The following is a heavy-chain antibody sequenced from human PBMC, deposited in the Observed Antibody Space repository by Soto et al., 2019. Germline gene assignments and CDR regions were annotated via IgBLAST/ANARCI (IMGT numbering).Heavy chain of an antibody. CDR2: IYHSGST. CDR1: GGSISNDNW. V-gene: IGHV4-4*02. CDR3: ARDQGSHPGD. Sequence: QVQLRESGPGLVRPSGTLSLTCAVSGGSISNDNWWSWVRQPPGKGLEWIGEIYHSGSTNYNPSLKSRVPMSVVPSKNLFSLTLNSVTAADTAFYYCARDQGSHPGDWGQGTLVSVSS. D-gene: IGHD6-13*01. J-gene: IGHJ4*02.